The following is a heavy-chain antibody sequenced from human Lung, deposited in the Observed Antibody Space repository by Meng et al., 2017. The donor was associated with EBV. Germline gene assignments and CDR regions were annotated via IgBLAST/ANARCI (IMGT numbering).Heavy chain of an antibody. D-gene: IGHD6-19*01. V-gene: IGHV4-39*01. CDR3: RRPHHISVAGYFDY. Sequence: LTESGAEWVKAADPLSLTCHASGGSFITCAYYWGWIRQPPGIGLEWIVSIAYRETTYYNPSLKSRVIISVDTATNQFSPKLSSVTAADTAVYYCRRPHHISVAGYFDYWGQGTLVTVSS. CDR1: GGSFITCAYY. CDR2: IAYRETT. J-gene: IGHJ4*02.